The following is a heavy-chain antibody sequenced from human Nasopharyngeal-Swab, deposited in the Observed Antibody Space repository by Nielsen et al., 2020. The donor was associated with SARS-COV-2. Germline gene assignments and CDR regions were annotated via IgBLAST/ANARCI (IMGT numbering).Heavy chain of an antibody. CDR1: GFTFSSYA. V-gene: IGHV3-30-3*01. Sequence: GESLKISCAASGFTFSSYAMHWVRQAPGKGLEWVAVISYDGSNKYYADSVKGRFTISRDNSKNTLYLQMNSLRAEDTAVYYCARSSPLTWELYYYYYMDVWGKGTTVTVSS. CDR2: ISYDGSNK. CDR3: ARSSPLTWELYYYYYMDV. D-gene: IGHD1-26*01. J-gene: IGHJ6*03.